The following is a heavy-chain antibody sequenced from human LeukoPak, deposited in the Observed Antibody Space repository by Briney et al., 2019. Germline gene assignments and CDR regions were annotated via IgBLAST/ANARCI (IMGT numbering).Heavy chain of an antibody. CDR3: ARGRYNRGRVYYFYYYYMDV. CDR2: ISGYNGNT. Sequence: GASVKVSCKASGYTFTSYGISWVRQAPGQGLEWMGWISGYNGNTNYAQQKLQGRVTMTTDTSTSTAYMELSSLRSEDTAVYYCARGRYNRGRVYYFYYYYMDVWGKGTTVTVSS. D-gene: IGHD1-14*01. CDR1: GYTFTSYG. J-gene: IGHJ6*03. V-gene: IGHV1-18*01.